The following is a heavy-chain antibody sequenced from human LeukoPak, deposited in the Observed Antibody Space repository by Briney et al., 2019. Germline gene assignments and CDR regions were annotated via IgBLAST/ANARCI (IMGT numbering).Heavy chain of an antibody. Sequence: GGSLRLSCAASGFTFSSYAMSWVRQAPGKGLEWVSALSGSGGSTYYADSVKGLFTISRDNSKNALYLKMNSLRAEDTAVYYCAKDGQLLPLYFDYWGQGTLVTVSS. CDR3: AKDGQLLPLYFDY. CDR2: LSGSGGST. D-gene: IGHD2-15*01. CDR1: GFTFSSYA. V-gene: IGHV3-23*01. J-gene: IGHJ4*02.